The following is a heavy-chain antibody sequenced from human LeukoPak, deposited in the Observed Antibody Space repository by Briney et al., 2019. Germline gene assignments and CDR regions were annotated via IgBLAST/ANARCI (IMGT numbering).Heavy chain of an antibody. CDR2: ISAYNGNT. D-gene: IGHD6-19*01. J-gene: IGHJ4*02. CDR1: GYTFTSYG. V-gene: IGHV1-18*01. CDR3: ARASSGWPPDY. Sequence: ASVKVSCKXSGYTFTSYGISWVQQAPGQGLEWMGWISAYNGNTNYAQKLQGRVTMTTDTSTSTAYMELRSLRSDDTAVYYCARASSGWPPDYWGQGTLVTVSS.